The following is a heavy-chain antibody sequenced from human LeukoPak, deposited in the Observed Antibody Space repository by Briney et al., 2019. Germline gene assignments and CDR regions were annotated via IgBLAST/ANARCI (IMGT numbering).Heavy chain of an antibody. CDR2: IKKDVDEK. CDR1: GFTFSSHW. J-gene: IGHJ4*02. V-gene: IGHV3-7*01. D-gene: IGHD3-3*01. Sequence: GGSLRLSCAASGFTFSSHWMTWIRQAPGKGLEWVASIKKDVDEKYYVDSVKGRFTISRDNAKSSLYLHMNSLRVEDTAVHYCARRDTIFGVVFYYWGQGTLVTVSS. CDR3: ARRDTIFGVVFYY.